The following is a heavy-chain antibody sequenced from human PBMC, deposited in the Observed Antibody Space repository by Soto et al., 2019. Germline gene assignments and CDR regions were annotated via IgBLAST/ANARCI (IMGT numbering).Heavy chain of an antibody. CDR3: AKDPSPMVRGIYYFDY. V-gene: IGHV3-23*01. D-gene: IGHD3-10*01. CDR1: GFTFSSYA. J-gene: IGHJ4*02. Sequence: GGSLRLSCAASGFTFSSYAMSWVRQAPGKGLEWVSAISGSGGSTYYADSVKGRFTISRDNSKNTLYLQMNGLVAEDTAVYYCAKDPSPMVRGIYYFDYWGQGTLVTVSS. CDR2: ISGSGGST.